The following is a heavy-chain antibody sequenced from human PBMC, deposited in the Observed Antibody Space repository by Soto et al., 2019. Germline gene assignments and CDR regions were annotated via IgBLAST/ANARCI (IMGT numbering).Heavy chain of an antibody. V-gene: IGHV4-31*03. Sequence: SETLSLTCTVSGGSISSGGYYWSWIRQHPGKGLEWIGYIYYSGSTYYNPSLKSRVTISVDASKNQFSLKLTSVTAADTAGYYCARGRGWYGYWGQGTLVNLSS. CDR2: IYYSGST. CDR1: GGSISSGGYY. CDR3: ARGRGWYGY. J-gene: IGHJ4*02. D-gene: IGHD6-19*01.